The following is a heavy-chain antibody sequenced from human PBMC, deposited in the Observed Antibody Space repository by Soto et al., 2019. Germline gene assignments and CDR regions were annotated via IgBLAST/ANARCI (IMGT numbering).Heavy chain of an antibody. D-gene: IGHD2-15*01. J-gene: IGHJ1*01. CDR2: ISAYNGNP. CDR1: GYTFTSYG. Sequence: QVQLVQSGAEVKKPGASVKVSCKASGYTFTSYGISWVRQAPGQGLEWMGWISAYNGNPNYAQKLQGRVTMTTDTSTSTAYMELRSLRSDDTAVYYCATGYCSGGSCYSAEYFQHWGQGTLVTVSS. CDR3: ATGYCSGGSCYSAEYFQH. V-gene: IGHV1-18*01.